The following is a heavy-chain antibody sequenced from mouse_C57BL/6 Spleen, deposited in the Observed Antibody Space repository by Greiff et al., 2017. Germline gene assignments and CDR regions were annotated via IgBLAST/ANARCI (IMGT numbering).Heavy chain of an antibody. CDR1: GYTFTDYE. CDR3: TGTTVVATDWYFDV. J-gene: IGHJ1*03. CDR2: IDPETGGT. D-gene: IGHD1-1*01. V-gene: IGHV1-15*01. Sequence: QVQLQQSGAELVRPGASVTLSCKASGYTFTDYEMHWVKQTPVHGLEWIGAIDPETGGTAYNQKFKGKAILTADKSPSTAYMELRSLTSEDSAVYYCTGTTVVATDWYFDVWGTGTTVTVSS.